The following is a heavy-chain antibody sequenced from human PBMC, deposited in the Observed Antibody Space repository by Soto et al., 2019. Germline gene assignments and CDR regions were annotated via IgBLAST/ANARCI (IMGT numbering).Heavy chain of an antibody. CDR2: INHSGST. CDR1: GGSFSGYY. CDR3: ARAGDHEYYYYYYMDV. V-gene: IGHV4-34*01. D-gene: IGHD2-21*02. J-gene: IGHJ6*03. Sequence: SETLSLTCAVYGGSFSGYYWSWIRQPPGKGLEWIGEINHSGSTNYNPSLKSRVTISVDTSKNQFSLKLSSVTAADTAVYYCARAGDHEYYYYYYMDVWGKGTTVTVSS.